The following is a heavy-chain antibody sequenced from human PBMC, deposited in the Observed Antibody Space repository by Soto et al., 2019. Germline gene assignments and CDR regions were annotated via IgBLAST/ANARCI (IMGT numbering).Heavy chain of an antibody. CDR3: ARGIDDNASFGMDV. J-gene: IGHJ6*02. D-gene: IGHD1-1*01. CDR1: GFTFSSYG. V-gene: IGHV3-30*03. Sequence: PGGSLRLSCAASGFTFSSYGMHWVRQAPGKGLEWVAVISYDGSNKYYADSVKGRFTISRDNAKKSLYVQMNSLRVEDTAVYYCARGIDDNASFGMDVWGQGTTVTVSS. CDR2: ISYDGSNK.